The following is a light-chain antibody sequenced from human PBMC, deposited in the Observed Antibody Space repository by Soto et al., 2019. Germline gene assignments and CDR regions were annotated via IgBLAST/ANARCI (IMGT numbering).Light chain of an antibody. Sequence: QSVLTQPPSVSGAPGQRVTISCTGSSSNIGAGYDVHWYQHLPGTAPKLLIYDNSNRPSGVPERVSGSRSGASASLAITGLQAEDEADYYSQSYDTSLTVGVFGGETKLTVL. V-gene: IGLV1-40*01. CDR1: SSNIGAGYD. CDR2: DNS. CDR3: QSYDTSLTVGV. J-gene: IGLJ3*02.